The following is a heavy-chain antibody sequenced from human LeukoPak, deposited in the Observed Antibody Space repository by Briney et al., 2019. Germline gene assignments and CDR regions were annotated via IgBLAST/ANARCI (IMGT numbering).Heavy chain of an antibody. V-gene: IGHV4-59*01. CDR3: ARDGNYYDSSGYHILDP. D-gene: IGHD3-22*01. CDR1: GGSISSYY. J-gene: IGHJ5*02. Sequence: SETLSLTCTVSGGSISSYYWSGIRQPPGKGLEWIGYIYYSGSTNYNPSLKSRVTISVDTSKNQFSLKLSSVTAADTAVYYCARDGNYYDSSGYHILDPWGQGTLVTVSS. CDR2: IYYSGST.